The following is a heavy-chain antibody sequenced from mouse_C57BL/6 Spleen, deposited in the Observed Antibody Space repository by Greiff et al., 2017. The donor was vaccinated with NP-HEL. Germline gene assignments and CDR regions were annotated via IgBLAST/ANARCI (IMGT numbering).Heavy chain of an antibody. Sequence: EVKVVESGGGLVKPGGSLKLSCAASGFTFSDYGMHWVRQAPEKGLEWVAYISSGSSTIYYADTVKGRFTISRDNAKNTLFLQMTSLRSEDTAMYYCARRTFYDYDGGYAMDYWGQGTSVTVSS. V-gene: IGHV5-17*01. CDR2: ISSGSSTI. J-gene: IGHJ4*01. D-gene: IGHD2-4*01. CDR3: ARRTFYDYDGGYAMDY. CDR1: GFTFSDYG.